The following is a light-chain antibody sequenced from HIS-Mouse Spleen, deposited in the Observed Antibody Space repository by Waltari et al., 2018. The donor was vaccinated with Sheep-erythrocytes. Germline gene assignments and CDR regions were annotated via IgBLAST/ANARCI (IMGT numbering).Light chain of an antibody. Sequence: QSVLTQPPSASGTPGQRVTISCSGSSSNIGSNTVHWYQQLPGTAPKLIIYSNNQRPSGVPDRFSGSKSGTSASLAISGLQSEDEADYYCSSYAGSNNWVFGGGTKLTVL. CDR1: SSNIGSNT. J-gene: IGLJ3*02. CDR3: SSYAGSNNWV. V-gene: IGLV1-44*01. CDR2: SNN.